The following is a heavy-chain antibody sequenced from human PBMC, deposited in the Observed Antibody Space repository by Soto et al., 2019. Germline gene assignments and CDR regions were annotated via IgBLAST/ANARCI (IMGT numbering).Heavy chain of an antibody. J-gene: IGHJ4*02. V-gene: IGHV3-33*08. CDR2: IWYDASNK. Sequence: VQLLESGGGLVQPGESLKLSCAASGFTFSSFGMHWVRQAPGKGLEWVAVIWYDASNKYYADSVKGRFTISRDNTKNTMYLQMNSLRAEDTAVYYCARDPIGPGIFDYWGQGTLATVSS. D-gene: IGHD1-26*01. CDR1: GFTFSSFG. CDR3: ARDPIGPGIFDY.